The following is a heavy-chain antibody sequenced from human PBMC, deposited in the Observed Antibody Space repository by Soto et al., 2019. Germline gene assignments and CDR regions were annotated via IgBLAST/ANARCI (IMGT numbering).Heavy chain of an antibody. J-gene: IGHJ6*02. CDR3: ARDESSGWYGWGYYYYGMDV. Sequence: QVQLVESGGGVVQPGRSLRLSCAASGFTFSSYGMHWVRQAPGKGLEWVAVISYDGSNKYYADSVKGRFTISRDNSKNTLYLQMNSLRAEDTAVYYCARDESSGWYGWGYYYYGMDVWGQGTTVTVSS. V-gene: IGHV3-30*03. CDR1: GFTFSSYG. CDR2: ISYDGSNK. D-gene: IGHD6-19*01.